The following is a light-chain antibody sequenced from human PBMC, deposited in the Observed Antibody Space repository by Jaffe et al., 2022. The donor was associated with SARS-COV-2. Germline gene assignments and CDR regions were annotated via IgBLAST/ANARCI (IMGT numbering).Light chain of an antibody. V-gene: IGLV2-14*01. CDR2: EVT. CDR1: SSDVGGYNY. Sequence: QSALTQPASVSGSPGQSITISCTGTSSDVGGYNYLSWYQQHPGKAPKLIIYEVTDRPSGVSIRFSGSKSGNTASLTISGLQAEDEADYYCTSYTSSNTWVFGGGTKLAVL. J-gene: IGLJ3*02. CDR3: TSYTSSNTWV.